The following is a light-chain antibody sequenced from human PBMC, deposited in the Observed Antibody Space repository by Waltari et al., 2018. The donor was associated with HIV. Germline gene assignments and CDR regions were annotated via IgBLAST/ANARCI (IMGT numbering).Light chain of an antibody. CDR1: SSIIGSNH. J-gene: IGLJ1*01. CDR2: RND. Sequence: QPVLTQPPSASGTAGRRVTTSCSGGSSIIGSNHLFWYQLLPGTAHKLLVYRNDQRPSGVPDRLSGSKSGTSASLAISGLRSEDEADYYCAAWDDSLSGYVFGTGTKVTVL. V-gene: IGLV1-47*01. CDR3: AAWDDSLSGYV.